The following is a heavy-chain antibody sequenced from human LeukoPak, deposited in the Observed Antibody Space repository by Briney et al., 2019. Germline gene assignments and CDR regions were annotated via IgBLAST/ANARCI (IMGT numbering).Heavy chain of an antibody. V-gene: IGHV3-23*01. CDR2: ISGSGGST. D-gene: IGHD3-22*01. Sequence: GGSLRLSCAASGFTFSSYGMSWVRQAPGKGLEWVSAISGSGGSTYYADSVKGRFTISRDNSKNTLYLQMNSLRAEDTAVYYCAKERLYYYDSSGYYYDAFDIWGQGTMVTVSS. J-gene: IGHJ3*02. CDR1: GFTFSSYG. CDR3: AKERLYYYDSSGYYYDAFDI.